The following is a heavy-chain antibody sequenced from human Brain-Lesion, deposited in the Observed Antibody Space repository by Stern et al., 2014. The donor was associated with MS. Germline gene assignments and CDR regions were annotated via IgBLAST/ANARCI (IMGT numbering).Heavy chain of an antibody. CDR3: ARDQRGITIFGVVTDYYYLGMDV. V-gene: IGHV1-2*02. D-gene: IGHD3-3*01. Sequence: QLQLVESGAEVKKPGASVKVSCKTSGYIFTGYYIHRVRQAPGQGLEWMXWINPNTGGTNYAQKFQGRVTMSRDTSISTAYVELSSLTSDDTAVYYCARDQRGITIFGVVTDYYYLGMDVWGQGTTVTVSS. CDR1: GYIFTGYY. J-gene: IGHJ6*02. CDR2: INPNTGGT.